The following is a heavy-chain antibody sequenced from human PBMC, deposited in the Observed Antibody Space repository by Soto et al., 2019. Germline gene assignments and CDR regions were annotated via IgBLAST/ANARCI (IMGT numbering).Heavy chain of an antibody. J-gene: IGHJ5*02. CDR1: GYAFTGYY. CDR3: ARSAVPIVVVPAARSWFDP. V-gene: IGHV1-2*04. Sequence: ASVKVSCKASGYAFTGYYMHWVRQAPGQGLEWMGWINPNSGGTNYAQKFQGWVTMTRDTSISTAYMELSRLRSDDTAVYYCARSAVPIVVVPAARSWFDPWGQGTLVTVSS. CDR2: INPNSGGT. D-gene: IGHD2-2*01.